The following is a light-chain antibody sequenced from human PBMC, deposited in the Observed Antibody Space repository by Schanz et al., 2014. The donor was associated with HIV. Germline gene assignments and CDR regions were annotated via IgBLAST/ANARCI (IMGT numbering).Light chain of an antibody. CDR3: QQYGSPPWT. Sequence: EIVLTQSPGTLSLSPGERATLSCRASQSVSNRYLAWYQQTRGQAPRLLIYDASNRATGIPARFSGSGSGTDFTLTISSLEPEDFAVYYCQQYGSPPWTFGQGTKVEV. J-gene: IGKJ1*01. CDR2: DAS. CDR1: QSVSNRY. V-gene: IGKV3-20*01.